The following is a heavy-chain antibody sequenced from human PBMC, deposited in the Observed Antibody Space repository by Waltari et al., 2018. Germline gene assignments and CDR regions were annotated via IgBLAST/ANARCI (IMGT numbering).Heavy chain of an antibody. CDR3: ARQGRRGLLLGIIAAPFDY. CDR2: INHSGST. CDR1: GGSFSGYY. V-gene: IGHV4-34*01. D-gene: IGHD6-13*01. J-gene: IGHJ4*02. Sequence: QVQLQQWGAGLLKPSETLSLTCAVYGGSFSGYYWSWIRQPPGKGLEWIGEINHSGSTNYNPSLKSRVTISVDTSKNQFSLKLSSVTAADTAVYYCARQGRRGLLLGIIAAPFDYWGQGTLVTVSS.